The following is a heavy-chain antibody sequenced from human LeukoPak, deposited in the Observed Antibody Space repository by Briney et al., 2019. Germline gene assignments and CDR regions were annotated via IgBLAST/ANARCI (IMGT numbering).Heavy chain of an antibody. V-gene: IGHV3-64*01. CDR3: AREGAARRQAFDI. CDR1: GFTFSGYA. CDR2: ISSNGGST. J-gene: IGHJ3*02. D-gene: IGHD1-1*01. Sequence: GGSLRLSCAASGFTFSGYAMHWVRQAPGKGLEYVSAISSNGGSTYYANSVKGRFTISRDNSKNTLYLQMGSLRAEDMAVYYCAREGAARRQAFDIWGQGTMVTVSS.